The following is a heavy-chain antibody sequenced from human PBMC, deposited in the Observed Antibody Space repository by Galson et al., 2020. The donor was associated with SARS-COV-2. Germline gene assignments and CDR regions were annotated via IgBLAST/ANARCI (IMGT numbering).Heavy chain of an antibody. CDR1: PFTFNNAW. CDR3: VTGAGGYYAFDS. Sequence: GGSLRLSCVASPFTFNNAWMNWVRQAPGKGLEWVGRFKSKADGGTTDYAAPVEGRFTMSRDDSTNTLYLQMNSLKTEDTALYMCVTGAGGYYAFDSWGQGTRVTVSS. V-gene: IGHV3-15*07. J-gene: IGHJ4*02. D-gene: IGHD3-3*01. CDR2: FKSKADGGTT.